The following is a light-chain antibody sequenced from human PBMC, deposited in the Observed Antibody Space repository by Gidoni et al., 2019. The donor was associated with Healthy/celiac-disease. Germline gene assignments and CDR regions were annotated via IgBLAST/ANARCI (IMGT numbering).Light chain of an antibody. J-gene: IGKJ1*01. CDR3: QQYGSSPGT. CDR1: QSVSSSY. Sequence: EIVSTQSPGTLSLSPGERATLSCRASQSVSSSYLAWYQQKPGQAPSLLIYGASSRATGIPDRFSGSGSGTDFTLTISRLEPEDFAVYYCQQYGSSPGTFGQGTKVEIK. V-gene: IGKV3-20*01. CDR2: GAS.